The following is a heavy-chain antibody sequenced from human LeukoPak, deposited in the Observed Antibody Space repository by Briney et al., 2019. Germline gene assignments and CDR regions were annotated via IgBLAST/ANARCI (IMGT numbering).Heavy chain of an antibody. CDR3: ARTTEGGYSYGYFYYYYMDV. D-gene: IGHD5-18*01. CDR2: ICYSGST. CDR1: GGSISSSSYY. Sequence: SETLSLTCTVSGGSISSSSYYWGWIRQPPGKGLEWIGGICYSGSTYYNRSLKSRVTISVDTSKNQFSLKLSSVTAADTAVYYCARTTEGGYSYGYFYYYYMDVWGKGTTVTISS. V-gene: IGHV4-39*07. J-gene: IGHJ6*03.